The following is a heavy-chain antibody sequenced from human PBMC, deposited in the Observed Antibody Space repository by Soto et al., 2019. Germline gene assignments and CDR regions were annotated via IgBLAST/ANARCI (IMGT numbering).Heavy chain of an antibody. Sequence: VHLVESGGGVVQPGGSLRLSCAASGFSFEDYTMHWVRQGPGKGPEWISLISWDGGITDYSDSVKGRFISSRDNSKNSLFLEMNSLTCEYAAMYFCARVSYDILTGQKRYFDFWGQGTLVTVSS. CDR3: ARVSYDILTGQKRYFDF. V-gene: IGHV3-43*01. J-gene: IGHJ4*02. CDR2: ISWDGGIT. D-gene: IGHD3-9*01. CDR1: GFSFEDYT.